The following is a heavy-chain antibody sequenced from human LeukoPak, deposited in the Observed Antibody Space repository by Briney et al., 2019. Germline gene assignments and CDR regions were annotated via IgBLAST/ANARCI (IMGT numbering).Heavy chain of an antibody. V-gene: IGHV1-3*01. D-gene: IGHD3-10*01. J-gene: IGHJ5*02. CDR3: ARDRLTMVSAWFDP. CDR2: INAGNGNT. CDR1: GYTFTSYA. Sequence: ASVKVSCKASGYTFTSYAMHWVRQAPGQRLEWMGWINAGNGNTKYSQKFQGRVTIIRDTSASTAYMELSSLRSEDTAVYYCARDRLTMVSAWFDPWGQGTLVTVSS.